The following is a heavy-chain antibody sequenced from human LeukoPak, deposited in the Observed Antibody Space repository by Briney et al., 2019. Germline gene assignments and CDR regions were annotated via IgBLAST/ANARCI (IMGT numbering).Heavy chain of an antibody. CDR1: GFTIGSYW. V-gene: IGHV3-7*01. D-gene: IGHD2/OR15-2a*01. Sequence: QSGGSLRLSCAGSGFTIGSYWMSWVRQAPGKGLEWVANIRQDGSEKYYVDSVKGRLTISRDNAKNSLYLQMNSLRAEDTGIYYCARAGYYGDDAFDLWGQGAMVTVSS. J-gene: IGHJ3*01. CDR3: ARAGYYGDDAFDL. CDR2: IRQDGSEK.